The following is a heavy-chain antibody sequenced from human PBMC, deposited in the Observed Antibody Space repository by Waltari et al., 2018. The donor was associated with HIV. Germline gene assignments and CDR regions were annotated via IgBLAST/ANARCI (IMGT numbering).Heavy chain of an antibody. CDR1: GESFSAYF. J-gene: IGHJ5*02. CDR2: INHSGST. D-gene: IGHD6-13*01. CDR3: ARHLLGSIAAAGTHVPFDP. V-gene: IGHV4-34*01. Sequence: QVQLHQWGTGLLNSSETLSLTCAVYGESFSAYFWSWGRQSPGKGLEWIGEINHSGSTNYNPSLKSRVTISVDTSKNQFSLKLSSVTAADTAVYYCARHLLGSIAAAGTHVPFDPWGQGTLVTVSS.